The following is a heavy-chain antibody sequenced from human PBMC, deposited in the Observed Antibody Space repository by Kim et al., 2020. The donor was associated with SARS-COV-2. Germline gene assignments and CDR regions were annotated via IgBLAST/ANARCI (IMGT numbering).Heavy chain of an antibody. Sequence: GGSLRLSCAASGFTFSSYAMSWVRQAPGKGLEWVSAISGSGGSTYYADSVKGRFTISRDNSKNTLYLQMNSLRAEDTAVYYCAKDLEWIQLWFRYFDYWGQGTLVTVSS. J-gene: IGHJ4*02. V-gene: IGHV3-23*01. CDR1: GFTFSSYA. CDR2: ISGSGGST. D-gene: IGHD5-18*01. CDR3: AKDLEWIQLWFRYFDY.